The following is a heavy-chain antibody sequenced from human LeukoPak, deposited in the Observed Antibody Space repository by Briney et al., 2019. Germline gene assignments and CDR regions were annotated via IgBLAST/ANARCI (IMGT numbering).Heavy chain of an antibody. CDR1: GFTFSSYA. V-gene: IGHV3-23*01. Sequence: GGSLRLSCAASGFTFSSYAMSWVRQAPGKGLEWVSAISGSGGSTYYADSVKGRFTISRDNAKNSLYLQMNSLRAEDTAMYYCARDSAGNDYWGQGTLVTVSS. CDR3: ARDSAGNDY. J-gene: IGHJ4*02. D-gene: IGHD6-13*01. CDR2: ISGSGGST.